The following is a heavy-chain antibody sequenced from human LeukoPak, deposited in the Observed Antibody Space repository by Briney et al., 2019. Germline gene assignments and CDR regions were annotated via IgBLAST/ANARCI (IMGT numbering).Heavy chain of an antibody. CDR1: GFTFSNHW. CDR3: VSAVRGSSFAI. D-gene: IGHD3-10*02. V-gene: IGHV3-7*03. Sequence: GGSLRLSCAASGFTFSNHWMNWFRQAPGKGLESLANIKTDGSEKYYVDSVKGRFSISRDNAKNSLYLQMNSLRAEDTAVYYCVSAVRGSSFAICGQGTKVTVSS. J-gene: IGHJ3*02. CDR2: IKTDGSEK.